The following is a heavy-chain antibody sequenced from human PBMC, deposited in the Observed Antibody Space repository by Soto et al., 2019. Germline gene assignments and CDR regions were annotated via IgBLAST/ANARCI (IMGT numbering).Heavy chain of an antibody. Sequence: PSETLSLTCGVSGFSIQTSYFWGWIRQPPGKGLEWIGLISHSGRAISHPSFASRATISLDTTNNAFSLTLKSVTAADTAVYYFAGGRSFSLVGVPCGCWGQGTLGAVSS. CDR2: ISHSGRA. D-gene: IGHD6-19*01. V-gene: IGHV4-38-2*01. CDR3: AGGRSFSLVGVPCGC. CDR1: GFSIQTSYF. J-gene: IGHJ4*02.